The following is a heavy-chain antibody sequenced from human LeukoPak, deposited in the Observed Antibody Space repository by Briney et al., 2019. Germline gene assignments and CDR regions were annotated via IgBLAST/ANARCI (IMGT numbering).Heavy chain of an antibody. CDR1: GFPFSDFS. J-gene: IGHJ4*02. CDR2: TNSGGSST. CDR3: AKQSYARSLGE. D-gene: IGHD2-8*01. Sequence: GGSLRLSCATSGFPFSDFSMSWVRQAPGKGLEWISTTNSGGSSTDYAESVKGRFTISRDNSKNTLYLQMSSLRVEDTAMYYCAKQSYARSLGEGGPGTLVTVS. V-gene: IGHV3-23*01.